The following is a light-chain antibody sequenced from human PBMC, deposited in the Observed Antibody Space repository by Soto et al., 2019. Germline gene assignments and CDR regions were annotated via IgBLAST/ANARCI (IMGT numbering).Light chain of an antibody. V-gene: IGKV1-33*01. Sequence: DIQMTQSPSSLSASVGERVTITCQASQDISKYLNWYQQKPGKAPKLLIYDASNLETGVPSRFSGSGSGTDFTFTISSLQPVDIATYYCQQYDNLPYTFGQGTKLEIK. CDR1: QDISKY. J-gene: IGKJ2*01. CDR3: QQYDNLPYT. CDR2: DAS.